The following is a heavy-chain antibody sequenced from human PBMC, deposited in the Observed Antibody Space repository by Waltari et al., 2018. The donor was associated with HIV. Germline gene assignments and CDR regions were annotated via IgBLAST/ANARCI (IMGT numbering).Heavy chain of an antibody. V-gene: IGHV1-69*12. D-gene: IGHD3-3*01. CDR1: GGPLRSYA. CDR2: IIPISGTT. Sequence: QVQLVQSGAEVKKHGSSVKVSCKAAGGPLRSYAISWVRQAPGQGLEWMGGIIPISGTTNYAQKFQGRVTITADESTSTANMELNSLKSEDTAVYYCARLGRSRFLEWIPFDPWGQGTLVTVSS. J-gene: IGHJ5*02. CDR3: ARLGRSRFLEWIPFDP.